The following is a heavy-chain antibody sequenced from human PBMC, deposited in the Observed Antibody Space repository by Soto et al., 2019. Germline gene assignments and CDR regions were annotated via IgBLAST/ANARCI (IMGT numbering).Heavy chain of an antibody. CDR3: ARSQGSSTSLQSYYYCSSGMDV. CDR2: IIPISDTT. Sequence: QVQLVQSGAEVKKPGSSVKVSCKASGGTFSSYAISWVRQAPGQGLEWMGGIIPISDTTNYAQKFQGRVTITAEESTSTAYMELGSLRSEDAAVYYCARSQGSSTSLQSYYYCSSGMDVWCQGATVTVSS. CDR1: GGTFSSYA. D-gene: IGHD2-2*01. V-gene: IGHV1-69*01. J-gene: IGHJ6*02.